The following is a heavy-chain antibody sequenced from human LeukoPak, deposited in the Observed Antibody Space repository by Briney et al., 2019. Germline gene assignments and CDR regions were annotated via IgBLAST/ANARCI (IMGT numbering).Heavy chain of an antibody. CDR2: IYYSGGT. Sequence: PSETLSLTCTVSGGPISSYYWSWIRQPPGKGLEWIGYIYYSGGTNYNPSLKSRVTISVDTSKNQFSLKLSSVTAADTAVYYCATALFPKRNYYMDVWGKGTTVTVSS. CDR3: ATALFPKRNYYMDV. J-gene: IGHJ6*03. D-gene: IGHD2-21*01. CDR1: GGPISSYY. V-gene: IGHV4-59*01.